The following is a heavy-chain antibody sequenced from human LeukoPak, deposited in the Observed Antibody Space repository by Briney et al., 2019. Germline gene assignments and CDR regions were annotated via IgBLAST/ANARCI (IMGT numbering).Heavy chain of an antibody. D-gene: IGHD2-2*01. CDR2: INPSGGST. CDR1: GYTFTSYY. J-gene: IGHJ4*02. V-gene: IGHV1-46*01. CDR3: ARGGLGYCSSTSCYGVDY. Sequence: ASVKVSCKASGYTFTSYYMQWVRQAPGQGLEWRGIINPSGGSTSYAQKFQGRVTMTRDTSTSTVYMELSSLRSEDTALYYCARGGLGYCSSTSCYGVDYWGQGTLVTVSS.